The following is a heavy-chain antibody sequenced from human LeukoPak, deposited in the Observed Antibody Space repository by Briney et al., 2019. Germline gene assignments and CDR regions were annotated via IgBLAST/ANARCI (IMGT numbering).Heavy chain of an antibody. J-gene: IGHJ4*02. Sequence: SETLSLTCTVSGGSISSSSYYWGWIRQPPGKGLEWIGSIYYSGSTYYNPSLKSRVTISVDTSKNQFSLKLSSVTAADTAVYYCARQGDIVATGXYFDYGGQETLVTVSS. CDR2: IYYSGST. CDR3: ARQGDIVATGXYFDY. V-gene: IGHV4-39*01. CDR1: GGSISSSSYY. D-gene: IGHD5-12*01.